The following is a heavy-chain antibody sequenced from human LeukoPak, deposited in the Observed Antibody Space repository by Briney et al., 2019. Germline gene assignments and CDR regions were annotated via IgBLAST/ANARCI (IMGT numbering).Heavy chain of an antibody. J-gene: IGHJ4*02. V-gene: IGHV3-66*01. CDR3: ARGGGSSWYTGYYFDY. D-gene: IGHD6-13*01. Sequence: GGSLRLSCAASGFTVSSNYMSWVRQAPGKGLEWVSVIYSGGSTYYADSVKGRFTISRDNSKNTLYLQMNSLRAEDTAVYYCARGGGSSWYTGYYFDYWGQGTLVTVSP. CDR2: IYSGGST. CDR1: GFTVSSNY.